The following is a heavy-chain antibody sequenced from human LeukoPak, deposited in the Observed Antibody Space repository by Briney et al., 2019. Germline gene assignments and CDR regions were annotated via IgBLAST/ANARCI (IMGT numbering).Heavy chain of an antibody. CDR3: ARGSTTVTNEYGMDV. CDR1: GFTFSSYA. V-gene: IGHV3-23*01. Sequence: GGSLRLSCAASGFTFSSYAMSWVRQAPGKGLEWVSAISGSGGSTYYADSVKGRFTISRDNSKNTLYLQMNSLRAEDTAVYYCARGSTTVTNEYGMDVWGQGTTVTVSS. D-gene: IGHD4-17*01. J-gene: IGHJ6*02. CDR2: ISGSGGST.